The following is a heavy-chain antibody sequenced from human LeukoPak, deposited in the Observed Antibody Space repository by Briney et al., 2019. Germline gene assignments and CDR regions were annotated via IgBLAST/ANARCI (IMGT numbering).Heavy chain of an antibody. D-gene: IGHD1-26*01. CDR3: ARKLRLGGNWFDP. CDR2: IIPISGTT. CDR1: GGTFSSYT. V-gene: IGHV1-69*13. Sequence: ASVKVSCKASGGTFSSYTITWVRQAPGQGLEWMGKIIPISGTTNYAQKFQGRVTFTADESTSTAYMELSSLRSEDTALYYCARKLRLGGNWFDPWGQGTLVTVSS. J-gene: IGHJ5*02.